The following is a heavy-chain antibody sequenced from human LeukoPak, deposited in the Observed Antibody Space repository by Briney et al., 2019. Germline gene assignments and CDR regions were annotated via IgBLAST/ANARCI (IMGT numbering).Heavy chain of an antibody. V-gene: IGHV3-23*01. D-gene: IGHD2-15*01. Sequence: GGTLRLSCAASGFTFSSYGMSWVRQAPGKGLEWVSAISGSGGSTYYADSVKGRFTISRDNSKNTLYLQMNSLRAGDTAVYYCAKGVGYCSGGSCQQFDYWGQGTLVTVSS. J-gene: IGHJ4*02. CDR3: AKGVGYCSGGSCQQFDY. CDR1: GFTFSSYG. CDR2: ISGSGGST.